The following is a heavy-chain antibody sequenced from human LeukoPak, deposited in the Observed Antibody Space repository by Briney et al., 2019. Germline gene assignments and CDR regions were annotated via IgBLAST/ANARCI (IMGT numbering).Heavy chain of an antibody. J-gene: IGHJ6*04. CDR2: ISGSGGST. CDR3: ASDCSGGSCYYYYYGMDV. Sequence: GGSLRLSCAVSGFTFSSYAMSWVRQAPGKGLEWVSAISGSGGSTYYADSVKGRFTISRDNSKNTLYLQMNSLRAEDTAVYYCASDCSGGSCYYYYYGMDVWGKGTTVTVSS. V-gene: IGHV3-23*01. CDR1: GFTFSSYA. D-gene: IGHD2-15*01.